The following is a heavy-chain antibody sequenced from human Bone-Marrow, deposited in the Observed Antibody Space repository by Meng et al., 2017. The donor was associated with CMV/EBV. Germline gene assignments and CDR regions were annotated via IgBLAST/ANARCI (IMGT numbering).Heavy chain of an antibody. Sequence: ASVKVSCKASGYTFTSYYMHWVRQAPGQGLEWMGIINPSGGSTSYAQKFQGRVTMTRDTSTSTVYMELSSLRSEDTAVYYCAKDLLRFLESVYGMDVWGQGTTVTVSS. J-gene: IGHJ6*02. D-gene: IGHD3-3*01. CDR3: AKDLLRFLESVYGMDV. V-gene: IGHV1-46*01. CDR1: GYTFTSYY. CDR2: INPSGGST.